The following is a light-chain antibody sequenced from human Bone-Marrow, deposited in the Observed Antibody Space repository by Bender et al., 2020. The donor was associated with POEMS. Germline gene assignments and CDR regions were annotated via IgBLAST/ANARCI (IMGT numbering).Light chain of an antibody. J-gene: IGLJ1*01. CDR3: CAYTPSSNSYV. V-gene: IGLV2-23*01. CDR2: S. Sequence: SKRPSGVSTRFSGSKSANTASLTISGLQTEDEADYFCCAYTPSSNSYVFGTGTKVSVL.